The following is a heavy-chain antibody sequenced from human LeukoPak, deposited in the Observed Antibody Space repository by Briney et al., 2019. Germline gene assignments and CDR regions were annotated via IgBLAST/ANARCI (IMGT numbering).Heavy chain of an antibody. Sequence: SETLSLTCTVSGGSISSGGYYWSWIRQPPGKGLEWIGYIYHSGSTYYNPSLRSRVTISVDRSKNQFSLKLSSVTAADTAVYYCARTGAYYDFWSGPRPFDYWGQGTLVTVSS. CDR1: GGSISSGGYY. V-gene: IGHV4-30-2*01. J-gene: IGHJ4*02. CDR3: ARTGAYYDFWSGPRPFDY. D-gene: IGHD3-3*01. CDR2: IYHSGST.